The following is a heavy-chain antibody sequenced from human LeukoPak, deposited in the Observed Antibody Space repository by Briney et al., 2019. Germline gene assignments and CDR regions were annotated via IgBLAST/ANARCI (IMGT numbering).Heavy chain of an antibody. CDR2: MSYSGGST. V-gene: IGHV3-21*01. CDR3: SAALYSGGWHYFDY. Sequence: GGSLRLSCAASGFTFSTFSMNWVRQAPGKGLEWVSSMSYSGGSTYYADSVKGRFTISRDNAKSTLYLQMNSLRAEDTAVSYCSAALYSGGWHYFDYWGQGILVTVSS. J-gene: IGHJ4*02. D-gene: IGHD2-15*01. CDR1: GFTFSTFS.